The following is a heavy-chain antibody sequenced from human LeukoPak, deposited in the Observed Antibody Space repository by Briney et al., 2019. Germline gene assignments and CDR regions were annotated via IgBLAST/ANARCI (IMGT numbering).Heavy chain of an antibody. J-gene: IGHJ3*02. Sequence: SETLSLTCTVSGGSISSSSYYWGWIRQPPGKGLEWIGSIYYSGSTYYNPSLKSRVTISVDTSKNQFSLKLSSVTAADTAVYYCARPNIVVVPAAIPAPPNGAFDIWGQGTMVTVSS. D-gene: IGHD2-2*02. CDR3: ARPNIVVVPAAIPAPPNGAFDI. CDR2: IYYSGST. CDR1: GGSISSSSYY. V-gene: IGHV4-39*01.